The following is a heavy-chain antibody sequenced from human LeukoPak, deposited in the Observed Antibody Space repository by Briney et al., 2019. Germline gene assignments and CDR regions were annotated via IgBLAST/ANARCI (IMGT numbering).Heavy chain of an antibody. CDR3: ARDGGHSTDFDY. V-gene: IGHV3-21*01. CDR1: GFTFSSYS. J-gene: IGHJ4*02. CDR2: ISSSSSYI. Sequence: GGSLRLSCAASGFTFSSYSMNWVRQAPGKGLEWVSSISSSSSYIYYADSVKGRFTISRDNAKNSLYLQMNSLRAEDTAVYYCARDGGHSTDFDYWGQGILVTVSS. D-gene: IGHD2/OR15-2a*01.